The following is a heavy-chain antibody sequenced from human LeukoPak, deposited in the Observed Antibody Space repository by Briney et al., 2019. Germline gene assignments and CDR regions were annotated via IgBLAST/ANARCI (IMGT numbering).Heavy chain of an antibody. D-gene: IGHD6-6*01. V-gene: IGHV4-4*07. J-gene: IGHJ4*02. CDR3: ARVTRPGNGTLDY. CDR1: GDSISSNY. CDR2: IYTSENT. Sequence: SETLSLTCTVSGDSISSNYWSWIRQSAGKGLEWIGRIYTSENTIYNPSLKSRVTMSVDTSRNQFSLKVNSVTAADTAVYYCARVTRPGNGTLDYWGRGTLVTVSS.